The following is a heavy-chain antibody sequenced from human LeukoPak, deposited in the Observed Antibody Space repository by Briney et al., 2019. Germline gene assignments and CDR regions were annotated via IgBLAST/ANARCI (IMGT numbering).Heavy chain of an antibody. J-gene: IGHJ4*02. Sequence: GGSLRLSCVASGFTFSSYSMNWVRQAPGKGLEWVSSISSSSSYIYYADSVKGRFTISRDNSKNTLYLQMNSLRAEDTAVYYCAKDQSAYYDFWSGYYTDYWGQGTLVTVSS. CDR1: GFTFSSYS. V-gene: IGHV3-21*04. D-gene: IGHD3-3*01. CDR2: ISSSSSYI. CDR3: AKDQSAYYDFWSGYYTDY.